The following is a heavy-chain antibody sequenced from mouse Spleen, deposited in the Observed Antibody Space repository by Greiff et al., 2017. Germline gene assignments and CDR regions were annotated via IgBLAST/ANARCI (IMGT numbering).Heavy chain of an antibody. CDR1: GFTFSSYA. CDR2: ISSGGGNT. J-gene: IGHJ1*01. D-gene: IGHD1-1*01. CDR3: ARQGYYGSRNWYFDV. V-gene: IGHV5-9*04. Sequence: EVKLMESGGGLVKLGGSLKLSCAASGFTFSSYAMSWVRQTPEKRLEWVATISSGGGNTYYPDSVKGRFTISRDNAKNTLYLQMSSLKSEDTAMYYCARQGYYGSRNWYFDVWGAGTTVTVSS.